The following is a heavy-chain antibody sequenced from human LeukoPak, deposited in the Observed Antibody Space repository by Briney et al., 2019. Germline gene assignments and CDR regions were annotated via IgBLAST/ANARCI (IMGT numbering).Heavy chain of an antibody. V-gene: IGHV1-18*01. Sequence: ASVKVSCKASGYTFTSYGISWVRQAPGQGLEWMGWISAYNGNANYAQKLQGRVTMTTDTSTSTAYMELSSPRSEDTAVYYCARGRDAGGAFDIWGQGTMVTVSS. J-gene: IGHJ3*02. CDR2: ISAYNGNA. CDR1: GYTFTSYG. CDR3: ARGRDAGGAFDI. D-gene: IGHD2-21*02.